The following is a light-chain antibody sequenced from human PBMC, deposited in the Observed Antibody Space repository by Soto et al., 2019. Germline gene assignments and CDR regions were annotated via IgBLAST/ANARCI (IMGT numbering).Light chain of an antibody. V-gene: IGLV1-44*01. CDR2: SNN. CDR3: VAWDDSLNGYVV. CDR1: SSNFGSNT. Sequence: QSVLTQPPSASGTPGQRVTISCSGSSSNFGSNTVNWYQQLPGTAPKLVIYSNNQRPSGVPDRLSGSKSGTSASLAISGLQSEDEADYYCVAWDDSLNGYVVFGGGTKVTVL. J-gene: IGLJ2*01.